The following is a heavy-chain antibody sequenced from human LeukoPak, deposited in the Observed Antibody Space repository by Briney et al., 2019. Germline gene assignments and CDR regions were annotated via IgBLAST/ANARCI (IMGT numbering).Heavy chain of an antibody. CDR2: IWYDGSNK. D-gene: IGHD3-22*01. CDR1: GFTFSNYD. Sequence: GRSLRLSCAASGFTFSNYDMHWVRQAPGKGLEWVAVIWYDGSNKYYADSVKGRFTISRDNSKNTLYLQMSSLRVEDTAVYYCAKTSAFYYLKSGIDYWGQGTLVTVSS. V-gene: IGHV3-33*06. J-gene: IGHJ4*02. CDR3: AKTSAFYYLKSGIDY.